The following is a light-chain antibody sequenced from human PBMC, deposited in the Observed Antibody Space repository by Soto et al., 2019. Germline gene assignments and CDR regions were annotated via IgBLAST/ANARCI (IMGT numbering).Light chain of an antibody. V-gene: IGKV1-39*01. Sequence: IQRAQSPSSLSGCVCDRVTISCWASHSISNYLNWYQQKPGKAPKLLIYAESSLQSGVQSRFRDRGSGTDFTLTISSLQPEDFATYYCQQSDSTPLTFGHGTKVDI. CDR1: HSISNY. CDR2: AES. CDR3: QQSDSTPLT. J-gene: IGKJ1*01.